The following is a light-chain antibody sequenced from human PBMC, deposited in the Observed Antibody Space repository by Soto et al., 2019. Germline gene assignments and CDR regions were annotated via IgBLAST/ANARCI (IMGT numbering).Light chain of an antibody. J-gene: IGLJ1*01. CDR2: EVS. CDR1: SSDVDGYNY. V-gene: IGLV2-14*01. Sequence: QSALTQPASVSGSPGQSITISCTGTSSDVDGYNYVSWYQQYPGKAPKLMIFEVSNRPSGVSDRFSGSRSGNTASLTISGLQAEDEADYYCSSYTSTTPYVFGTGTKLTVL. CDR3: SSYTSTTPYV.